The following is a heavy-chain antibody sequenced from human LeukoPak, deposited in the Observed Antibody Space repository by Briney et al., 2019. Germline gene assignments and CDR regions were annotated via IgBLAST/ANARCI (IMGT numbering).Heavy chain of an antibody. V-gene: IGHV3-7*01. CDR2: IKQDGSEK. Sequence: GGSLRLSCAASGFTFSSYWMGWVRQAPGKGLEWVANIKQDGSEKYYVDSVKGRFTISRDNAKNSLYLQMNSLRAEDTAVYYCARERSSSSPFFDYWGQGTLVTVSS. CDR1: GFTFSSYW. CDR3: ARERSSSSPFFDY. D-gene: IGHD6-6*01. J-gene: IGHJ4*02.